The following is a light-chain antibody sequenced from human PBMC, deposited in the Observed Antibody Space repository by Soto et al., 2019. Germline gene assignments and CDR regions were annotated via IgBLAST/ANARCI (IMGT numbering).Light chain of an antibody. CDR3: QQSFSNLLYT. CDR2: AAS. V-gene: IGKV1-39*01. Sequence: DIQMTQSQSSLSASVGARVTITCRASQSITTYLNWYQQKPGKAPKLLIYAASTLQSGVPSRFSGSGSGTDFTLTISSLQPEDFATYYCQQSFSNLLYTFGQGTKVDIK. CDR1: QSITTY. J-gene: IGKJ2*01.